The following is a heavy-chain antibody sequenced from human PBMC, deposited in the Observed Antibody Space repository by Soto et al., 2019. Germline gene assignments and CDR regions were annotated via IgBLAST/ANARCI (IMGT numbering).Heavy chain of an antibody. Sequence: PSETLSLTCTVSGGSISSYYWSWIRQPPGKGLEWIGYIYYSGSTNYNPSLKSRVTISVDTSKNQFSLKLSSVTTADTAVYYCARYNGDYGVHFDYWGQGTLVTVSS. CDR1: GGSISSYY. CDR3: ARYNGDYGVHFDY. V-gene: IGHV4-59*01. D-gene: IGHD4-17*01. J-gene: IGHJ4*02. CDR2: IYYSGST.